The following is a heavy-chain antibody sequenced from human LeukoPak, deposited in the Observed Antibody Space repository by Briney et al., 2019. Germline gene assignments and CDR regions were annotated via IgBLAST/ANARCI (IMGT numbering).Heavy chain of an antibody. CDR1: GFTFSNAW. CDR3: TTLGVVVPADNWFDP. CDR2: IKSKTDGGTT. J-gene: IGHJ5*02. V-gene: IGHV3-15*01. Sequence: GGSLRLSCAASGFTFSNAWMSWVRQAPGKGLEWVGRIKSKTDGGTTDYAAPVKGRFTISRDDSKNTLYLQMNSLKTEDTAVYYCTTLGVVVPADNWFDPWGQGTLVTVSS. D-gene: IGHD2-2*01.